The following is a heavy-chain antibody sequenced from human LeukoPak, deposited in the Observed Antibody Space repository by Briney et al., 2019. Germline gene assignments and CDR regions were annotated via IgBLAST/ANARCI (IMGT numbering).Heavy chain of an antibody. D-gene: IGHD3-22*01. CDR2: INHSGST. Sequence: SETLSLTCSVYGGSFSGYYWSWIRQPPGKGLEWIGEINHSGSTNYNPSLKSRVTISVDTSKNQFSLKLSSVTAADTAVYYCAREKLYHDSSGYYATWGQGTLVTVSS. CDR1: GGSFSGYY. CDR3: AREKLYHDSSGYYAT. V-gene: IGHV4-34*01. J-gene: IGHJ5*02.